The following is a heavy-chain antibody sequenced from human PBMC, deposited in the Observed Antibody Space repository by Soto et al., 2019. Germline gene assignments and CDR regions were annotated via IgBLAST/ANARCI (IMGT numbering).Heavy chain of an antibody. Sequence: ASVKVSCKASGYTFTSYAMHWVRQAPGQRLEWMGWINAGNGNTNYAQKFQGRVTITADKSTGTAYMELNSLRSEDTAVYYCVRDYPIGSTFSGYDGIDYWGQGTLVTVSS. D-gene: IGHD5-12*01. V-gene: IGHV1-3*01. J-gene: IGHJ4*02. CDR3: VRDYPIGSTFSGYDGIDY. CDR2: INAGNGNT. CDR1: GYTFTSYA.